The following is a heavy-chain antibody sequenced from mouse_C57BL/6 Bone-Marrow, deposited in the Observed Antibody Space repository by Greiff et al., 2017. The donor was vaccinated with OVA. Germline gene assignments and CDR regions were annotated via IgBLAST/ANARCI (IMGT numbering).Heavy chain of an antibody. J-gene: IGHJ3*01. CDR3: ARWGLRPFAY. V-gene: IGHV1-4*01. CDR1: GYTFTSYT. Sequence: QVHVKQSGAELARPGASVKMSCKASGYTFTSYTMHWVKQRPGQGLEWIGYINPSSGYTKYNQKFKDKATLTADKSSSTAYMQLSSLTSEDSAVYYCARWGLRPFAYWGQGTLVTVSA. CDR2: INPSSGYT. D-gene: IGHD2-4*01.